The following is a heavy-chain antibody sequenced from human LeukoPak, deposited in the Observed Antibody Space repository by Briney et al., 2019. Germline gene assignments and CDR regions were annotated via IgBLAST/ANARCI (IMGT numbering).Heavy chain of an antibody. CDR3: ARDRGYSGYDY. D-gene: IGHD5-12*01. Sequence: GGSLRLSCAASGFTFSSYAVHWVRQAPGKGLEYVSTVSSNGGSTYYGNSVKGRFTISRDNSKNTVYLQMGSLRAEDMAVYYCARDRGYSGYDYWGQGTLVTVSS. CDR2: VSSNGGST. J-gene: IGHJ4*02. V-gene: IGHV3-64*01. CDR1: GFTFSSYA.